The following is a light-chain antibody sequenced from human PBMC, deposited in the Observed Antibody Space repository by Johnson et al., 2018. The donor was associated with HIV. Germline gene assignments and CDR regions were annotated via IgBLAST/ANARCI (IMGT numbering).Light chain of an antibody. J-gene: IGLJ1*01. CDR2: ENN. V-gene: IGLV1-51*02. CDR3: GTWDSSLTASV. CDR1: SSNIGNNY. Sequence: QPVLTQPPSVSAAPGQKVTISCSGSSSNIGNNYVSWYQQLPGTAPKLLIYENNKRPSGIPDLFSGSKSGTSATLGITGLQTGDEADYYCGTWDSSLTASVFGTGTKVTVL.